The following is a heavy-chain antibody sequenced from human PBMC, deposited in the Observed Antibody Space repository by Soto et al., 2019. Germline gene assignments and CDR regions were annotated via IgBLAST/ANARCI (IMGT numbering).Heavy chain of an antibody. D-gene: IGHD6-19*01. V-gene: IGHV4-59*08. J-gene: IGHJ4*02. CDR1: GGSISSYY. CDR3: ARPGYSSGWYGFFDY. Sequence: SETLSLTCTVSGGSISSYYWSWIRQPPGKGLEWIGYIYYSGSTNYNSSLKSRVTISVDTSKNQFSLKLSSVTAADTAVYYCARPGYSSGWYGFFDYWGQGTLVTVSS. CDR2: IYYSGST.